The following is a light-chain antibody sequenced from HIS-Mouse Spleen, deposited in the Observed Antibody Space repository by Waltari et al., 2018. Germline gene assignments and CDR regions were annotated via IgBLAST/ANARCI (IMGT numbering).Light chain of an antibody. Sequence: QSALTQPASVSGSPGQSITISRTGTSSDVGSYNLVSWYQQHPGKAPNLLIYEGSKRPSGVSNRFSGSKSGNTASLTISGLQAEDEADYYCCSYAGSSTFEVFGGGTKLTVL. CDR3: CSYAGSSTFEV. CDR2: EGS. V-gene: IGLV2-23*03. J-gene: IGLJ2*01. CDR1: SSDVGSYNL.